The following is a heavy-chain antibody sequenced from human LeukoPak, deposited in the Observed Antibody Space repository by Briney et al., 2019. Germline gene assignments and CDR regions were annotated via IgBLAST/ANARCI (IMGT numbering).Heavy chain of an antibody. D-gene: IGHD3-22*01. Sequence: SETLSLTCTVSGGSISSGGYYWSWIRQHPGKGLEWIGYIYYSGGTYYNPSLKSRVTISVDTSKNQFSLKLSSVTAADTAVYYCARVQGSDYDSSGYYYPYNWFDPWGQGTLVTVSS. CDR2: IYYSGGT. V-gene: IGHV4-31*03. CDR3: ARVQGSDYDSSGYYYPYNWFDP. J-gene: IGHJ5*02. CDR1: GGSISSGGYY.